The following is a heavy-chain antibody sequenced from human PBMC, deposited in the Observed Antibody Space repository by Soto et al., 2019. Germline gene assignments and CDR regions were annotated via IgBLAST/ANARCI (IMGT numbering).Heavy chain of an antibody. CDR1: GGSISSSNYF. V-gene: IGHV4-39*01. CDR3: ARQRTSVVTQAYFDV. D-gene: IGHD2-21*02. CDR2: IYYSGST. J-gene: IGHJ4*02. Sequence: SETLSLTCTVSGGSISSSNYFWGWIRQPPGKGLEWIGSIYYSGSTYYNPSLKSRVTISVDTSRNQFSLKLSSVTAADTALYFCARQRTSVVTQAYFDVWGPGALVTVSS.